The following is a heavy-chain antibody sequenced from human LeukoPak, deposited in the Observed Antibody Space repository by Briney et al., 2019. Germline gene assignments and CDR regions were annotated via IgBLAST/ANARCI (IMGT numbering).Heavy chain of an antibody. CDR3: ARGERSRYQSLLGGRVYYIDV. Sequence: ASVKVSCKASGYTFSSYDINWVRQAPGQGLEWMGWMNPNSGNTGYTQKFQGRVTITLNTSISTAYMELSSLRSDDTAIYYCARGERSRYQSLLGGRVYYIDVWGEGTTVTVSS. D-gene: IGHD2-2*01. V-gene: IGHV1-8*03. J-gene: IGHJ6*03. CDR1: GYTFSSYD. CDR2: MNPNSGNT.